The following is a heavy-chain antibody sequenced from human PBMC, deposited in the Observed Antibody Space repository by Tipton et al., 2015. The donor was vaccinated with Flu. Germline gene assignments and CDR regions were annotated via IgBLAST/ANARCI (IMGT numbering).Heavy chain of an antibody. J-gene: IGHJ5*02. D-gene: IGHD2-2*01. CDR1: GFDFSVYG. CDR3: AKDLVVIVPAASWFDP. V-gene: IGHV3-30*18. Sequence: SLRLSCKVSGFDFSVYGMHWVRQAPGKGLEWVAVIAYDGSSKYYADSAKGRFTISRDNSKNTAYLQMTWLTTEDTAVYYCAKDLVVIVPAASWFDPWGQGTLVTVSS. CDR2: IAYDGSSK.